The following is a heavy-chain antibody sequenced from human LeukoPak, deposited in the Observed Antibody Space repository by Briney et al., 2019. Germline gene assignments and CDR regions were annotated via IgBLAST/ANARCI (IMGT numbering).Heavy chain of an antibody. J-gene: IGHJ4*02. CDR3: AREGSSSWYIGIDY. Sequence: GGSLRLSCAASGFTFSSYWMSWVRQAPGKGQEWVANINQDGSAKYYVDSVKGRFTISRDNAKNSLYLQMNSLRAEDTAVYYCAREGSSSWYIGIDYWGQGTLVTVSS. CDR2: INQDGSAK. V-gene: IGHV3-7*03. CDR1: GFTFSSYW. D-gene: IGHD6-13*01.